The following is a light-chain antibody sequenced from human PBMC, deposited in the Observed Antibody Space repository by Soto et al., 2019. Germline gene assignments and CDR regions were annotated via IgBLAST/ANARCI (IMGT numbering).Light chain of an antibody. Sequence: DIQMTPSPSSLSASVVDSVTITCRASQGISNYLAWYQQKPGKVPKLLIYAASTLQSGVPSRFSGSGSGTDFTLTISSLQPEDVATYYCQKYNSAPQTFGQGTKVDIK. CDR2: AAS. J-gene: IGKJ1*01. CDR1: QGISNY. CDR3: QKYNSAPQT. V-gene: IGKV1-27*01.